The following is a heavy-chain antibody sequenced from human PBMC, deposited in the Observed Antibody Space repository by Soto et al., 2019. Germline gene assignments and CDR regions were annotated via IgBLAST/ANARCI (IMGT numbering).Heavy chain of an antibody. CDR1: GFTFSSYW. V-gene: IGHV3-74*01. J-gene: IGHJ4*02. D-gene: IGHD3-3*01. Sequence: GGSLRLSCAASGFTFSSYWMHWVRQAQGKGLVWVSRINSDGSSTSYAVSVKGRFTISRDNAKNTLYLQMNSLRAEDTAVYYCARVVGDYDFWSGYGTIPYYFDFWGQGTLVTVSS. CDR2: INSDGSST. CDR3: ARVVGDYDFWSGYGTIPYYFDF.